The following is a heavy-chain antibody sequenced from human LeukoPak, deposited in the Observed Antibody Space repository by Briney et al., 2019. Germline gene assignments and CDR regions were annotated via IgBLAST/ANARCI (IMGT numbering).Heavy chain of an antibody. CDR2: ISAYNGNT. D-gene: IGHD6-19*01. Sequence: ASVKVSCKPPGYPFIGYGITGVRQAPEQGLGWMGWISAYNGNTNYAQKLQGRVTMNTDTSTSTAYMELRSLRSDDTAVYYCARGPYSSAWYYSDYWGQGTLVTVSS. V-gene: IGHV1-18*01. CDR3: ARGPYSSAWYYSDY. CDR1: GYPFIGYG. J-gene: IGHJ4*02.